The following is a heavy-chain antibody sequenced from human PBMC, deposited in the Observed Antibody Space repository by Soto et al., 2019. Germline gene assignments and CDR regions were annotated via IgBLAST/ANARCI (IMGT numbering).Heavy chain of an antibody. CDR1: GFTFSSYS. V-gene: IGHV3-48*01. J-gene: IGHJ5*02. D-gene: IGHD6-13*01. Sequence: EVQLVESGGGLVQPGGSLRLSCAASGFTFSSYSMNWVRQAPGKGLEWVSYISSSSSTIYYADSVKGRFTISSDNTKNARYLQMNRLRAEDTAVYYCARHPERIAEIGWFDPWGQGTLVTVSS. CDR3: ARHPERIAEIGWFDP. CDR2: ISSSSSTI.